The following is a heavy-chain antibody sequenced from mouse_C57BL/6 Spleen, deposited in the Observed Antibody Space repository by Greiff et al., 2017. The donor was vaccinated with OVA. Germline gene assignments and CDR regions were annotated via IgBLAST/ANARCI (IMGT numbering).Heavy chain of an antibody. V-gene: IGHV1-69*01. Sequence: QVQLQQPGAELVMPGASVKLSCKASGYTFTSYWMHWVKQRPGQGLEWIGEIDPSDSYTNYNQKFKGKSTLTVDKSSSTAYMQLSSLTSEDSAVYYCARYDSNYVAYAMDYWGQGTSVTVSS. D-gene: IGHD2-5*01. J-gene: IGHJ4*01. CDR3: ARYDSNYVAYAMDY. CDR2: IDPSDSYT. CDR1: GYTFTSYW.